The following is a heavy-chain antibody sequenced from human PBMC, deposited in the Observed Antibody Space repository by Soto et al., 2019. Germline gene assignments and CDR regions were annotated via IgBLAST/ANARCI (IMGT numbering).Heavy chain of an antibody. CDR1: GSIFSTYS. CDR3: RTWPSSHWFEY. Sequence: GESLKISCKASGSIFSTYSMGWVRQMPGKGLEWIGNLHFGHSNAVYSPSFQGHVTISVDKSINTAYLQWSSLRASDTALYYCRTWPSSHWFEYWGQGTLVTVSS. CDR2: LHFGHSNA. D-gene: IGHD2-2*01. J-gene: IGHJ4*02. V-gene: IGHV5-51*01.